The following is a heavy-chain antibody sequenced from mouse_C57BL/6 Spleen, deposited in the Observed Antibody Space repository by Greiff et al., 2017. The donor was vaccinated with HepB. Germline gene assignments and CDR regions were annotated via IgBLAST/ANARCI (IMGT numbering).Heavy chain of an antibody. Sequence: QVQLKQSGAELAKPGASVKLSCKASGYTFTSYWMHWVKQRPGQGLEWIGYINPSSGYTKYNQKFKDKATLTADKSSSTAYMQLSSLTYEDSAVYYCAGTTVAYYFDYWGQCTTLTVSS. CDR1: GYTFTSYW. D-gene: IGHD1-1*01. CDR2: INPSSGYT. V-gene: IGHV1-7*01. J-gene: IGHJ2*01. CDR3: AGTTVAYYFDY.